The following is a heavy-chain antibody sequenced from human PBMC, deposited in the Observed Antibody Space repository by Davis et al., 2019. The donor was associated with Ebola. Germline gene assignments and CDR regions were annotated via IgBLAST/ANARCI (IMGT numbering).Heavy chain of an antibody. Sequence: SGPTLVKPTQTLTLTCTLSGFSLSSSAMCVGWIRRPPGKALEWLALIDWNGDKYYRTSLKTRLTISKDTSKNQVVLTMTNMDPVDTATYYCARYLWFGELLFPRFDPWGQGTLVTVSS. CDR2: IDWNGDK. V-gene: IGHV2-70*01. D-gene: IGHD3-10*01. CDR3: ARYLWFGELLFPRFDP. CDR1: GFSLSSSAMC. J-gene: IGHJ5*02.